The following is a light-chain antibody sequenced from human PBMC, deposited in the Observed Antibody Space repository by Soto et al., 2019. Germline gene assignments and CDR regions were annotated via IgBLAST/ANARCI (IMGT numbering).Light chain of an antibody. V-gene: IGKV1-33*01. Sequence: DIQMTQSPSSLSASVGDRVTITCQASQDISNYLNWYQQKPGKAPKLLIYDASNLETGVSSRFSGSGYVTDFTFTISSLQPEDIATYYCQQYDNLPITFGQGTRLEIK. CDR3: QQYDNLPIT. J-gene: IGKJ5*01. CDR1: QDISNY. CDR2: DAS.